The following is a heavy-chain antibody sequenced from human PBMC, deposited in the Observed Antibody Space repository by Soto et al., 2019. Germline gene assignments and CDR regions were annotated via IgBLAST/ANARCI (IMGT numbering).Heavy chain of an antibody. CDR3: AKEYGSTWIDH. Sequence: GGSLRLSCAASGFTFSSYWMHWVRQAPGKGLVWVSRINSDGSSTSYADSVKGRFTISRDNSRNTLFLQLNSLRDEDTAVYYCAKEYGSTWIDHWGQGTPVTVSS. D-gene: IGHD6-13*01. J-gene: IGHJ4*02. CDR2: INSDGSST. V-gene: IGHV3-74*01. CDR1: GFTFSSYW.